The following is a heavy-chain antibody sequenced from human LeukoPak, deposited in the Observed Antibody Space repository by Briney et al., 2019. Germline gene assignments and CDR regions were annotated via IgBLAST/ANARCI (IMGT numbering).Heavy chain of an antibody. Sequence: SGGSLRLSCAASGFTFSSYSMNWVRQAPGKGLEWVSSISSSSSYIYYADSVKGRFTISRDNAKNSLYLQMNSLRAEDTAVYYCARDVVVTATPFDYWGQGTLVTVSS. J-gene: IGHJ4*02. D-gene: IGHD2-21*02. CDR1: GFTFSSYS. V-gene: IGHV3-21*01. CDR3: ARDVVVTATPFDY. CDR2: ISSSSSYI.